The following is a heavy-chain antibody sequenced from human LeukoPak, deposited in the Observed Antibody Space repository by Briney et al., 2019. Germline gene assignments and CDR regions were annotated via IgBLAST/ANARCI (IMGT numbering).Heavy chain of an antibody. CDR1: GFTFSNYG. Sequence: GGSLRLSCAASGFTFSNYGIHWVRQAPGKGLGWLAVISHADGSYRSYVDSVKGRFTISRDNSKNTLYLQMNSLRAEDTAVYYCARDDRGSGSGPPLDSWGQGTLVTVSS. V-gene: IGHV3-30*03. D-gene: IGHD3-10*01. CDR3: ARDDRGSGSGPPLDS. CDR2: ISHADGSYR. J-gene: IGHJ5*01.